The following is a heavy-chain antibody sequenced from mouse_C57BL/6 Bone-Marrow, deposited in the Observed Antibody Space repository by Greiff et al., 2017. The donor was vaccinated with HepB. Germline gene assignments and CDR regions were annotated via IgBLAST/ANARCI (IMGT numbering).Heavy chain of an antibody. CDR2: INPNNGGT. CDR3: ASYYYGSSYGFAY. J-gene: IGHJ3*01. Sequence: VQLQQSGPELVKPGASVKMSCKASGYTFTDYNMHWVKQSHGKSLEWIGYINPNNGGTSYNQKFKGKATLTVNKSSSTAYMELRSLTSEDSAVYYCASYYYGSSYGFAYWGQGTLVTVSA. V-gene: IGHV1-22*01. D-gene: IGHD1-1*01. CDR1: GYTFTDYN.